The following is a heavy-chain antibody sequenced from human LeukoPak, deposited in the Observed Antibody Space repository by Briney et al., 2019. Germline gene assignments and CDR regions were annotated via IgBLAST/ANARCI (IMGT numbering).Heavy chain of an antibody. CDR3: VRDVDY. V-gene: IGHV4-38-2*02. CDR2: IYQSGST. J-gene: IGHJ4*02. Sequence: PSETLSLTCTVSGYSISSGYFWGWIRPPPGKGLEWIGSIYQSGSTYYNPSLKNRVTMLVDTSKNQFSLKLNSVTAADTAVYYCVRDVDYWGQGTLVTVSS. CDR1: GYSISSGYF.